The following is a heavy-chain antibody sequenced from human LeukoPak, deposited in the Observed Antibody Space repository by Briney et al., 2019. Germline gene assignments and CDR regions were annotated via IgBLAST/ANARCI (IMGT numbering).Heavy chain of an antibody. D-gene: IGHD2-2*01. CDR1: GGSISSSSYY. CDR3: ARDGDIVVVPAAIWVY. CDR2: IYYSGST. V-gene: IGHV4-39*07. Sequence: SETLSLTCTVSGGSISSSSYYWGWIRQPPGKGLEWIGSIYYSGSTYYNPSLKSRVTISVDTSKNQFSLKLSSVTAADTAVYYCARDGDIVVVPAAIWVYWGQGTLVTVSS. J-gene: IGHJ4*02.